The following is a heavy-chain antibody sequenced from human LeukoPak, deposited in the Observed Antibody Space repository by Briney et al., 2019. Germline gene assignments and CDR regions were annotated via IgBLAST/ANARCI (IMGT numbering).Heavy chain of an antibody. D-gene: IGHD1-1*01. V-gene: IGHV3-23*01. J-gene: IGHJ4*02. CDR3: AKDPGQPALKTRSNDY. Sequence: GGALRLSCAASGFTFSSDAMSWGRQAPGKGLEGGSAISGSGGSTYYADSVKGRFTISRDHSKNPLYLQMNSLRAEDTAVYSCAKDPGQPALKTRSNDYWGQGTLVTVSS. CDR2: ISGSGGST. CDR1: GFTFSSDA.